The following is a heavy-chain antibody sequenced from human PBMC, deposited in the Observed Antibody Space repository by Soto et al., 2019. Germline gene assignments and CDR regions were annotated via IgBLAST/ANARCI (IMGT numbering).Heavy chain of an antibody. D-gene: IGHD3-10*01. J-gene: IGHJ5*02. CDR3: ARYLRDYNGWFDP. Sequence: QVQLLQSGDEVKKPGSSVKVSFKASVGTFSSYAISWVRQAPGQGLEWMGGIIPIFGTANYAQKFQGRVTITADESTSTAYMELSSLRSEDTAVYYCARYLRDYNGWFDPWGQGTLVTVSS. CDR1: VGTFSSYA. CDR2: IIPIFGTA. V-gene: IGHV1-69*01.